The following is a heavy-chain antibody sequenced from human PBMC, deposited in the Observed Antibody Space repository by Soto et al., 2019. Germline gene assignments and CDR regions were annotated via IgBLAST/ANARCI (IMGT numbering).Heavy chain of an antibody. Sequence: GGSLRLSCAASGFTFSSYAMSWVRQAPGKGLEWVSAISGSGGSTYYADSVKGRFSISRDNSKNKVFLQMNSLRAEDTAVYYCEKDLGRSGQLDYWGQGTLVTVSS. CDR2: ISGSGGST. CDR3: EKDLGRSGQLDY. D-gene: IGHD3-16*01. V-gene: IGHV3-23*01. J-gene: IGHJ4*02. CDR1: GFTFSSYA.